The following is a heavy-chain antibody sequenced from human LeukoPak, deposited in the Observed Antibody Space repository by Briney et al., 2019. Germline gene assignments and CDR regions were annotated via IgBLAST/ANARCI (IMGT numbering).Heavy chain of an antibody. Sequence: SETLSLTCAVSGYSISSGYYWGWIRQPPGKGLEWVGSIYHSGSTYYNPSLKSRVTISVDTSKNQFSLKLSSVTAAATAVYYCSKQVGEMATISAFYSWGQGTMVTGSS. CDR3: SKQVGEMATISAFYS. CDR1: GYSISSGYY. J-gene: IGHJ3*02. V-gene: IGHV4-38-2*01. CDR2: IYHSGST. D-gene: IGHD5-24*01.